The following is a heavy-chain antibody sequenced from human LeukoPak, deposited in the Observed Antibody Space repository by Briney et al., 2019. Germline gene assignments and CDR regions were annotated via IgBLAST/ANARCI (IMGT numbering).Heavy chain of an antibody. CDR3: ASGYSYGGDY. J-gene: IGHJ4*02. CDR1: RFTFSSYE. V-gene: IGHV3-48*03. Sequence: GGSLRLSCVASRFTFSSYEMHWVRQAPGKGLEWVSCISSSGGAIYYTDSVRGRFTISRDNAKNSLYLQMNSLRAEDTAAYYCASGYSYGGDYWGQGTLVTVSP. CDR2: ISSSGGAI. D-gene: IGHD5-12*01.